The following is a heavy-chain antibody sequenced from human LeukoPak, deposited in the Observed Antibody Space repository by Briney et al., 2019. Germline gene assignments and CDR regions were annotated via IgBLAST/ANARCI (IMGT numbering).Heavy chain of an antibody. CDR1: GGSISSGSYY. D-gene: IGHD6-19*01. CDR3: AREVSEWLVWPMIDY. Sequence: PSETLSLTCTVSGGSISSGSYYWSWIRQPPGKGLEWIGEINHSGSTNYNPSLKSRVTISVDTSKNQFSLKLSSVTAADTAVYYCAREVSEWLVWPMIDYWGQGTLVTVSS. CDR2: INHSGST. J-gene: IGHJ4*02. V-gene: IGHV4-39*07.